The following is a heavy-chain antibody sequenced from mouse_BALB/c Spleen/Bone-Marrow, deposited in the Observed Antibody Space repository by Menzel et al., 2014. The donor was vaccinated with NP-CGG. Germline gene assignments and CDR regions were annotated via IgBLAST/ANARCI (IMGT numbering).Heavy chain of an antibody. CDR3: ARDRYFDY. CDR2: ISYDGSN. J-gene: IGHJ2*01. V-gene: IGHV3-6*02. CDR1: GYSITSGYY. Sequence: EVQLQQSGPGLVKPSQSLSLPCSVTGYSITSGYYCNWIRQFPGNKLAWMGYISYDGSNNYNPSLKNRISITRDTSKNQFFLKLNSVTTEDTATYYCARDRYFDYWGQGTTLTVSS.